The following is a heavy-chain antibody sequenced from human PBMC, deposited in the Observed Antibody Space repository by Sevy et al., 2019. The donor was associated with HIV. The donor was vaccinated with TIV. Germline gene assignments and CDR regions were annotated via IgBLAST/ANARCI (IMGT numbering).Heavy chain of an antibody. J-gene: IGHJ6*03. CDR1: GFTFSSYA. Sequence: GGSLRLSCAASGFTFSSYAMSWVRQAPGKGLEWVSAISGSSGSTYYADSVKGRFTISRDNSKNTLYLQMNSLRAEDTAVYYCAKSAAAGTFYYYYYMDVWGKGTTVTVSS. V-gene: IGHV3-23*01. CDR2: ISGSSGST. D-gene: IGHD6-13*01. CDR3: AKSAAAGTFYYYYYMDV.